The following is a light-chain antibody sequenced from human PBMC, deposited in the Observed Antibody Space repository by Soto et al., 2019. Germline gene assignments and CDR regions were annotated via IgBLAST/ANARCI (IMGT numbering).Light chain of an antibody. J-gene: IGLJ1*01. V-gene: IGLV2-14*01. CDR2: EVS. CDR3: SSYTSTRTLV. Sequence: QSALTQPASVSGSPGQSITIPCTGTSSDVGGYNYVSWYQQHPGKAPKLMIYEVSNRPSGVSNRFSGSKSGNTASLTISGLQSEDEADYYCSSYTSTRTLVFGTGTKLTVL. CDR1: SSDVGGYNY.